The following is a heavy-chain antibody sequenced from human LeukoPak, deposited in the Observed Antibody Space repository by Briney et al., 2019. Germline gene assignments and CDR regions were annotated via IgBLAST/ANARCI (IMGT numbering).Heavy chain of an antibody. CDR3: ARDPSYSSGYFDY. D-gene: IGHD5-12*01. CDR1: GGSISRHY. J-gene: IGHJ4*02. Sequence: PSETLFLTCTVSGGSISRHYWSWIRQPAGKGLEWIGRIYGSGGTDYNPSLNSRVAMSVDTSKNQISLKLTSVTAADTAAYYCARDPSYSSGYFDYWGQGTLVTASS. V-gene: IGHV4-4*07. CDR2: IYGSGGT.